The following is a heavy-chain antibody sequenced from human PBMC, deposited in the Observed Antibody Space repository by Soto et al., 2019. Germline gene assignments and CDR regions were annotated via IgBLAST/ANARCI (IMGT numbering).Heavy chain of an antibody. CDR2: INTDGSST. CDR3: AKGETRHSSLSVY. V-gene: IGHV3-74*01. D-gene: IGHD3-22*01. J-gene: IGHJ4*02. Sequence: EVQLVEYGGGLVQPGGSLRLSCAASGFTFSSYWLHWVRQAPGKGLVWVSRINTDGSSTSYADSVKGRFTISRDNAENTLYLQINRLTADDPAVYYCAKGETRHSSLSVYWGQGTLVTVAS. CDR1: GFTFSSYW.